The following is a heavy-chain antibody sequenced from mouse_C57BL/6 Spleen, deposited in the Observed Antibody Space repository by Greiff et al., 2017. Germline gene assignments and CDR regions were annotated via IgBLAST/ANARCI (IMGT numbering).Heavy chain of an antibody. D-gene: IGHD2-3*01. V-gene: IGHV1-72*01. CDR3: ANGYYKSPYYAMDY. CDR1: GYTFTSYW. CDR2: IDPNSGGT. J-gene: IGHJ4*01. Sequence: QVQLQQSGAELVKPGASVKLSCKASGYTFTSYWMHWVKQRPGRGLEWIGRIDPNSGGTKYNEKFKSKATLTVDKPSSTAYMQLSSLTSEDSAVYYCANGYYKSPYYAMDYWGQGTSVTVSS.